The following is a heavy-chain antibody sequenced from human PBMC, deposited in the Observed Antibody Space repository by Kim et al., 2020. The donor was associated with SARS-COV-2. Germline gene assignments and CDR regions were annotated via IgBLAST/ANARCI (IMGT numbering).Heavy chain of an antibody. CDR2: INTDGYTT. CDR1: GFTFMNHW. D-gene: IGHD5-12*01. J-gene: IGHJ4*02. Sequence: GGSLRLSCAASGFTFMNHWMHWVRQAPGKGLDWVSRINTDGYTTNYADSVKGRFTISRDNAKNTLYLEMSSLRAEDTAVYYCAKDYRGVATIDYWGQGTLVTVS. CDR3: AKDYRGVATIDY. V-gene: IGHV3-74*01.